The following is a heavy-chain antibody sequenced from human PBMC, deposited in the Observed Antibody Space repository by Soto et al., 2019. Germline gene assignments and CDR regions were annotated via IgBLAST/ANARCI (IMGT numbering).Heavy chain of an antibody. CDR1: GYTFTSYD. D-gene: IGHD2-15*01. CDR2: MNPNSGNT. CDR3: ARGPVVAATLFYYYYYMDV. J-gene: IGHJ6*03. Sequence: ASVKVSCKASGYTFTSYDINWVRQATGQGLEWMGWMNPNSGNTGYAQKFQGRVTMTRNTSISTAYMELGSLRSEDTAVYYCARGPVVAATLFYYYYYMDVWGKGTTVTVSS. V-gene: IGHV1-8*01.